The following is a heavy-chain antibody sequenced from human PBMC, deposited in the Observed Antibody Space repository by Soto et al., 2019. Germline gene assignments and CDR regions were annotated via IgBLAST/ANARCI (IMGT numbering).Heavy chain of an antibody. V-gene: IGHV4-34*01. CDR1: GGSFSGYY. CDR3: ARRLYYYGSGSYPNYYYYGMDV. CDR2: INHSGST. D-gene: IGHD3-10*01. J-gene: IGHJ6*02. Sequence: SSETLSLTCAVYGGSFSGYYWSWIRQPPGKGLEWIGEINHSGSTNYNPSLKSRVTISVDTSKNQFSLKLSSVTAADTAVYYCARRLYYYGSGSYPNYYYYGMDVWGQGTTVTVSS.